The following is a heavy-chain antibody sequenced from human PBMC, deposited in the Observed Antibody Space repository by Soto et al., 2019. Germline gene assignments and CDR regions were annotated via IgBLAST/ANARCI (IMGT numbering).Heavy chain of an antibody. Sequence: GGSLRLSCAASGFTFDDYAMHWVRQAPGKGLEWVSGISWNSGSIGSADSVKGRFTISRDNAKNSLYLQMNSLRAEDTALYYCAKDLRPGDRIYHYYYMDVWGKGTTVTVSS. D-gene: IGHD1-26*01. J-gene: IGHJ6*03. V-gene: IGHV3-9*01. CDR1: GFTFDDYA. CDR2: ISWNSGSI. CDR3: AKDLRPGDRIYHYYYMDV.